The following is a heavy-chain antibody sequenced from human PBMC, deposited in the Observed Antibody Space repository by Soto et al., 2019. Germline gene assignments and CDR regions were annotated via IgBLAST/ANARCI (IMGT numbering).Heavy chain of an antibody. CDR2: INHSGDT. V-gene: IGHV4-34*02. CDR3: VTVNTVTSYFCES. Sequence: QVQLQQWGAGLVKPSETLTLNCTVHGGSFNGYYWSWIRQPPGKGLEWIGEINHSGDTNYNPSLKSRVTISIDTSKSQFSLKVTSVTAADTAMYSCVTVNTVTSYFCESWGQGALVTVSS. J-gene: IGHJ4*01. CDR1: GGSFNGYY. D-gene: IGHD4-17*01.